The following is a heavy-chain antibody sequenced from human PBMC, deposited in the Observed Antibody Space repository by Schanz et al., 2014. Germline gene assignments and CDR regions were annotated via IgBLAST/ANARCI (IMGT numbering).Heavy chain of an antibody. CDR1: GYTFTSYG. CDR2: ISAYNGHT. D-gene: IGHD2-2*01. V-gene: IGHV1-18*01. J-gene: IGHJ3*01. Sequence: QGQLVQSGAEVKKPGASVKVSCKASGYTFTSYGITWVRQAPGQGLEWMGWISAYNGHTTYAQKFQGTDTMTADSTTSTAYMELRNVRYDDTVMYDCARGNPYCRSTSSTGLDANDDWGQGTLVNVSS. CDR3: ARGNPYCRSTSSTGLDANDD.